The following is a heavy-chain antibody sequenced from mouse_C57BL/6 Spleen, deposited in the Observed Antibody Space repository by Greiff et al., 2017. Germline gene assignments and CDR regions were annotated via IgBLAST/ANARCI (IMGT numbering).Heavy chain of an antibody. J-gene: IGHJ4*01. D-gene: IGHD2-3*01. CDR2: IDPGDGDT. Sequence: VQLQQSGAELVRPGASVKLSCTASGFNITDYYMHWVKQRPEQGLEWIGRIDPGDGDTEYAPKFQGKATMTADTSSNTAYLQLSSLTSEDTAVYYCTEDGYPFSMDYWGQGTSVTVSS. CDR3: TEDGYPFSMDY. CDR1: GFNITDYY. V-gene: IGHV14-1*01.